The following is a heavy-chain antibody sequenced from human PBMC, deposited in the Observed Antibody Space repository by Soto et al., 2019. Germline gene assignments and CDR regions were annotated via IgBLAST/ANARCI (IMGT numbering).Heavy chain of an antibody. Sequence: GASVKVSCKASGYTFTSYGISWVRQAPGQGLEWMGWISAYNGNTNYAQKLQGRVTMTTDTSTSTAYMELRSLRSDDTAVYYCARAAFGGGYYYYYYMDVWGKGTTVTVSS. J-gene: IGHJ6*03. CDR2: ISAYNGNT. CDR3: ARAAFGGGYYYYYYMDV. V-gene: IGHV1-18*01. D-gene: IGHD3-10*01. CDR1: GYTFTSYG.